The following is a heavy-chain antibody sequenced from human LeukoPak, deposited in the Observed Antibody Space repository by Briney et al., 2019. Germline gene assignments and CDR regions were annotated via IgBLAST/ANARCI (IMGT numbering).Heavy chain of an antibody. D-gene: IGHD3-10*01. J-gene: IGHJ4*02. Sequence: GGSLRLSCAASGFPFSSYAMNWVRQAPGKGLEWVSIIFGSGDTTYYADSVKGRFTVSRDNSKNMLYLQMNNLRPEDTAIYYCAKRNTMVRGGPRFDYWGQGLLVTVSS. CDR3: AKRNTMVRGGPRFDY. CDR1: GFPFSSYA. CDR2: IFGSGDTT. V-gene: IGHV3-23*01.